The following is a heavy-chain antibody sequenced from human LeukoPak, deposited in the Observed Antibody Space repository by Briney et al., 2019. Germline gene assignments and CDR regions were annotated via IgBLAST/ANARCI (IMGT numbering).Heavy chain of an antibody. Sequence: PGGSLRLSCATSGFTFSSYSMTWVRQAPGKGLDWVSSINSYSSDIYYADSVKGRSTISRDNAKNSLYLQMNSLRAEDTAVYYCARTWGSRYYYYYMDVWGKGTTVTVSS. J-gene: IGHJ6*03. D-gene: IGHD7-27*01. CDR2: INSYSSDI. CDR1: GFTFSSYS. V-gene: IGHV3-21*01. CDR3: ARTWGSRYYYYYMDV.